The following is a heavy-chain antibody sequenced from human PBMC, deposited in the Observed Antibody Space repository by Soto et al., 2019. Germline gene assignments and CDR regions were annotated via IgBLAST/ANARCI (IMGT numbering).Heavy chain of an antibody. V-gene: IGHV1-69*13. D-gene: IGHD3-3*01. CDR2: IVPIFGTA. Sequence: GASVKVSCKASGGTFSSYAISWVRQAPGQGLEWMGGIVPIFGTANYAQKFQGRVTITADESTSTAYMELSSLRSEDTAVYYCARGGVTIFGVVITNYYYYYGMDVWGKGTTVTVSS. CDR1: GGTFSSYA. J-gene: IGHJ6*04. CDR3: ARGGVTIFGVVITNYYYYYGMDV.